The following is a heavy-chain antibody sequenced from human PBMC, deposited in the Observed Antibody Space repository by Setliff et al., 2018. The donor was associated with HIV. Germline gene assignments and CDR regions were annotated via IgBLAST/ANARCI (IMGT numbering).Heavy chain of an antibody. CDR3: ARYDSSGYYPSNYYYGMDV. CDR2: ISALNGRT. J-gene: IGHJ6*02. CDR1: GYTFTSYG. V-gene: IGHV1-18*01. D-gene: IGHD3-22*01. Sequence: ASVKVSCKASGYTFTSYGISWVRQAPGQGLEWMGWISALNGRTNYAQKLQGRVTMTTDTSTSTVYMGLRSLRSDDTAVYYCARYDSSGYYPSNYYYGMDVWGQGTTVTVSS.